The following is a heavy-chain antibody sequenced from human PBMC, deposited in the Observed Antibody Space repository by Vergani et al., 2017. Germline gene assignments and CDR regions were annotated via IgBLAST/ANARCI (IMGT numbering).Heavy chain of an antibody. CDR2: IKQDGSEK. J-gene: IGHJ4*02. D-gene: IGHD6-13*01. CDR3: TTWGIAAAGFDY. CDR1: GFTFSSYW. Sequence: EVQLVESGGGLVQPGGSLRLSCAASGFTFSSYWMSWVRQAPGKGLEWVANIKQDGSEKYYVDSVKGRFTISRDDSKNTLYLQMNSLKTEDTAVYYCTTWGIAAAGFDYWGQGTLVTVSS. V-gene: IGHV3-7*03.